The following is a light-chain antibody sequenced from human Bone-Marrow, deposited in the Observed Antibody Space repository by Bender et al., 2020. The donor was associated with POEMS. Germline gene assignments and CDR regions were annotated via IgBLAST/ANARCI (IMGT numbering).Light chain of an antibody. CDR2: GNS. J-gene: IGLJ3*02. CDR1: SSNIGNHG. Sequence: QSVVTQPPSLSEAPRQRVTISCSGSSSNIGNHGVNWYQQLPGTAPKLLIYGNSNRPSGVPDRFSASKSGTSASLAISELQSEDEALYYCSAWDDSLSGWVFGGGTKLTVL. V-gene: IGLV1-44*01. CDR3: SAWDDSLSGWV.